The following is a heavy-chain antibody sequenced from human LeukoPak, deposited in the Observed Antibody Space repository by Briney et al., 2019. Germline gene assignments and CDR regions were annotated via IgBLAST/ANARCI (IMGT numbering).Heavy chain of an antibody. J-gene: IGHJ4*02. CDR3: ARDVDYDDEGGFDY. V-gene: IGHV3-11*04. D-gene: IGHD4-17*01. Sequence: GGSLRLSCAASGFTFSDYYMTWIRQAPGKGLEWVSYISGGGTTIHYADSVKGRFTISRDNANNSLYLQMNSLRAEDTAVYYCARDVDYDDEGGFDYWGQGTLVTVSS. CDR1: GFTFSDYY. CDR2: ISGGGTTI.